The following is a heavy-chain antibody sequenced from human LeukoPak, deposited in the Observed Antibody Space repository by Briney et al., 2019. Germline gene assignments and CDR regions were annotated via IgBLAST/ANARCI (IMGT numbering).Heavy chain of an antibody. J-gene: IGHJ6*02. CDR2: IYYSGST. CDR3: ASSLRYFDWTLRFGMDV. D-gene: IGHD3-9*01. CDR1: GGSISSYY. V-gene: IGHV4-59*08. Sequence: SETLSLTCTVSGGSISSYYWSWIRQPPGKGLEWIGYIYYSGSTNYNPSLKSRVTISVDTSKNQFSLKLSSVTAADTAVYYRASSLRYFDWTLRFGMDVWGQGTTVTVSS.